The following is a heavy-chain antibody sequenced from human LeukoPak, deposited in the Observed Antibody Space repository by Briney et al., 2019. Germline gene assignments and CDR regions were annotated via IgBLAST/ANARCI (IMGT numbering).Heavy chain of an antibody. CDR1: GYTFTGYY. CDR3: AVPGGDNWNDYAFRNDY. CDR2: INPNSGGT. Sequence: GASVKVSCKASGYTFTGYYMHWVRQAPGQGLEWMGWINPNSGGTNYAQKFQGRVTMTRDTSISTAYMELSRLRSDDTAVYYCAVPGGDNWNDYAFRNDYWGQGTLVTVSS. V-gene: IGHV1-2*02. D-gene: IGHD1-1*01. J-gene: IGHJ4*02.